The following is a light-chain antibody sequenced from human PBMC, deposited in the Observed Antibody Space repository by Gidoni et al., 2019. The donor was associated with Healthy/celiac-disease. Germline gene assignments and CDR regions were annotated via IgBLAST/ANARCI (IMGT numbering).Light chain of an antibody. CDR2: DAS. J-gene: IGKJ1*01. CDR1: QSVSSY. CDR3: QQRSNWT. V-gene: IGKV3-11*01. Sequence: EIVLTQSTATLSLSPGERATLSCRASQSVSSYVAWYQQKPGQAPRLLIYDASNRATGIPARFSGSGSGTDFSLTISSLEPEDFAVYSCQQRSNWTFGQGTKVEI.